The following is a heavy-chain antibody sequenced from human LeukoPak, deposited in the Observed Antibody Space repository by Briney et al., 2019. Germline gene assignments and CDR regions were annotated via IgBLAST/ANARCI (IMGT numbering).Heavy chain of an antibody. CDR2: ISGSGGST. V-gene: IGHV3-23*01. Sequence: PGGSLRLSCAASGFTFSSYAMSWVRQAPGKGLEWVSAISGSGGSTYYADSVKGRFTISRDNSKNTLYLQMNSLRAEDTAVYYCGKDPIDYDRPIPWGQGTMVTVSS. CDR1: GFTFSSYA. J-gene: IGHJ3*01. CDR3: GKDPIDYDRPIP. D-gene: IGHD3-22*01.